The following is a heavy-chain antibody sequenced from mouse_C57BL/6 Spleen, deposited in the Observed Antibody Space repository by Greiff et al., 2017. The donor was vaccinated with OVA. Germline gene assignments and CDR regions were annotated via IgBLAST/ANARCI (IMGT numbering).Heavy chain of an antibody. J-gene: IGHJ3*01. CDR3: TRGAQATYGFAY. V-gene: IGHV1-15*01. Sequence: VQLQQSGAELVRPGASVTLSCKASGYTFTDYEMHWVKQTPVHGLEWIGAIDPETGGTAYNQKFKGKAILTADKSSSTAYMERRSLTSEDSAVYYCTRGAQATYGFAYWGQGTLVTVSA. CDR2: IDPETGGT. CDR1: GYTFTDYE. D-gene: IGHD3-2*02.